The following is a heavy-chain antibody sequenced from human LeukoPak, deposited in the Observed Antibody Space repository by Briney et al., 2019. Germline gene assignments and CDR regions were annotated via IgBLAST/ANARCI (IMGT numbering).Heavy chain of an antibody. D-gene: IGHD3-3*01. J-gene: IGHJ4*02. CDR3: ARLNTILGY. CDR2: INHSGST. Sequence: SETLSLTCAVYGGSFSGYYWSWIRQPPGKGLEWIGEINHSGSTNYNPSLKSRVTISVDTSKNQFSLKLSSVTAADTAVYYCARLNTILGYWGQGTLVTVSS. CDR1: GGSFSGYY. V-gene: IGHV4-34*01.